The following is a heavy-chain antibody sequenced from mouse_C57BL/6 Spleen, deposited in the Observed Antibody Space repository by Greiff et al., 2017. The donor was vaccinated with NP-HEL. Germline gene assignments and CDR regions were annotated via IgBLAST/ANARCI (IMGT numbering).Heavy chain of an antibody. D-gene: IGHD1-1*01. J-gene: IGHJ4*01. CDR3: AATVVDYYAMDY. CDR2: ISSGSSTI. Sequence: EVQLVESGGGLVKPGGSLKLSCAASGFTFSDYGMHWVRQAPEKGLEWVAYISSGSSTIYYADTVKGRFTISRDHAKNTLCLQMTSLRSEDTAMYYCAATVVDYYAMDYWGQGTSVTGAS. V-gene: IGHV5-17*01. CDR1: GFTFSDYG.